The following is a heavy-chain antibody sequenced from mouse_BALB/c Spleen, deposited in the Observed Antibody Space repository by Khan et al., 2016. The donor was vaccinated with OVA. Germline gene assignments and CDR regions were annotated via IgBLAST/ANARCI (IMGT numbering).Heavy chain of an antibody. CDR2: ISTYYGDV. Sequence: QVQLQQSGAELVRPGVSVKISCKGSGYTFTDYAMHWVKQSHAKSLVWIGVISTYYGDVDYSQKFKGKATMTVDRSSSTAYMELARLTSADSAIYYCARGGKFAYWGQGTLVTVSA. D-gene: IGHD1-1*02. CDR1: GYTFTDYA. CDR3: ARGGKFAY. J-gene: IGHJ3*01. V-gene: IGHV1S137*01.